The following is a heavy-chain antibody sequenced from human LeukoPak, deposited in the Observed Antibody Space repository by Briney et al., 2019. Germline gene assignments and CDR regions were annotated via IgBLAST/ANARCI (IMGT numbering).Heavy chain of an antibody. J-gene: IGHJ6*03. CDR3: ARAPRSYYYYYYMDV. CDR1: GDSIDSVSYY. CDR2: IDYSGRT. Sequence: SETLSLTCSVSGDSIDSVSYYWGWIRQAPGKGPEWIASIDYSGRTFYNPSLRSRVTISADTSKNQFSLKLSSVTAADTAVYYCARAPRSYYYYYYMDVWGKGTTVTVSS. V-gene: IGHV4-39*07.